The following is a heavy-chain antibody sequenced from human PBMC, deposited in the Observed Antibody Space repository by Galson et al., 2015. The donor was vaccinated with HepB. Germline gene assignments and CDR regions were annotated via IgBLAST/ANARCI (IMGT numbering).Heavy chain of an antibody. CDR3: AREQQLVYLDYYYGMDV. V-gene: IGHV1-3*04. CDR2: INTDNGNA. CDR1: GYSFTNYA. Sequence: SVKVSCKASGYSFTNYAMHWVRQAPGQRLEWLGLINTDNGNAKYSQRFLGRITITRDTSASLVYMELRYLRFEDTAVYYCAREQQLVYLDYYYGMDVWGQGTTVTVSS. D-gene: IGHD6-13*01. J-gene: IGHJ6*02.